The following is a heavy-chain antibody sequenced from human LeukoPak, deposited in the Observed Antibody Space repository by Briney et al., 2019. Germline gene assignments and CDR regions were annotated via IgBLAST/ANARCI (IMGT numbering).Heavy chain of an antibody. CDR3: ARGRYGWLSFDF. Sequence: SETLSLTCTVSGGSISSYYWSWIRQPPGKGLEWIGYIHYSGSTNYNPSLKSRVTISVDTSKNQFTLKLSSVTGADTALYYCARGRYGWLSFDFWGQGTLVIVSS. J-gene: IGHJ4*02. CDR1: GGSISSYY. V-gene: IGHV4-59*01. CDR2: IHYSGST. D-gene: IGHD3-16*01.